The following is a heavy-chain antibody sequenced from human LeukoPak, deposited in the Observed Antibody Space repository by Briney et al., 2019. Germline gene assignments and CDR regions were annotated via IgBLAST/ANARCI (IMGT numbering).Heavy chain of an antibody. CDR3: ARDVSSWPFFDS. CDR2: IYDSGST. D-gene: IGHD6-13*01. Sequence: SETLSLTCTVSGGSIRSQYWSWIRQPAGRGLEWLGRIYDSGSTNYSPSLKSRVTMSLDTSKNQFSLKLFSVTAADTAVYFCARDVSSWPFFDSWGQGTQVTVSS. V-gene: IGHV4-4*07. CDR1: GGSIRSQY. J-gene: IGHJ4*02.